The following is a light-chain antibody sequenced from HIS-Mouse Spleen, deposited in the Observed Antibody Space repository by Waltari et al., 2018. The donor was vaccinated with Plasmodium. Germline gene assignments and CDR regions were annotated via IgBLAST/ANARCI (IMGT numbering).Light chain of an antibody. J-gene: IGLJ3*02. CDR3: YSAADNNLV. CDR2: KDS. Sequence: SYELTQPSSVSVSPGPTARITCSGDVLANKYARWFQQKPGQAPVLVLYKDSDRASGIPERFSGCSSGTTVTWTISGAQVEDEADYYCYSAADNNLVFGGGTKLTVL. V-gene: IGLV3-27*01. CDR1: VLANKY.